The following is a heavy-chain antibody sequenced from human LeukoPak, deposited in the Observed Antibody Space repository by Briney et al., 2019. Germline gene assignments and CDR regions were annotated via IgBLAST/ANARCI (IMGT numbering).Heavy chain of an antibody. Sequence: GASVRVSCEASGYTFTGYYMHWVREAPGRGLGWVGCINLNSGGTNYAQKFQGRVTMTRDTSISTAYMELSRLRSDDTGVYYCARVIGVWVGATADYFAYWGQGTLVTVSS. CDR3: ARVIGVWVGATADYFAY. V-gene: IGHV1-2*02. CDR2: INLNSGGT. J-gene: IGHJ4*02. CDR1: GYTFTGYY. D-gene: IGHD1-26*01.